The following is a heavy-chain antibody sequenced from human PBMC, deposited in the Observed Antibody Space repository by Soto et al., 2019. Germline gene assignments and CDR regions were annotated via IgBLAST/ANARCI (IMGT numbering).Heavy chain of an antibody. CDR1: GYTFDSYT. J-gene: IGHJ4*02. D-gene: IGHD4-17*01. CDR3: ARADYGDFRDY. V-gene: IGHV1-18*01. CDR2: ISPHNGNT. Sequence: QVQLVQSGAEVKKPGASVKISCRTSGYTFDSYTISWVRQARGQGLEWMGWISPHNGNTKYAEKFQGRFTMTTDAAASTAYMELGSLRSDDTAVYYCARADYGDFRDYWGQGTLVTVSS.